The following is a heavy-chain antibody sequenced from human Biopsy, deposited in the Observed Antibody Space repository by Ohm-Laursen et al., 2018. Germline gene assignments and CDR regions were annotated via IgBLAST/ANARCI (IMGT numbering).Heavy chain of an antibody. V-gene: IGHV1-46*01. Sequence: GASVKVSCKASGYSFTKYYINWVRQAPGQGLEWMGIINPTGGTPSYAEKFQGRVTLTRDTSTGTVYLELNSLIYEDTALYYCARDETGSSVFGPYYYGMDVWGQGTTVTVSS. CDR2: INPTGGTP. CDR1: GYSFTKYY. CDR3: ARDETGSSVFGPYYYGMDV. D-gene: IGHD3-9*01. J-gene: IGHJ6*02.